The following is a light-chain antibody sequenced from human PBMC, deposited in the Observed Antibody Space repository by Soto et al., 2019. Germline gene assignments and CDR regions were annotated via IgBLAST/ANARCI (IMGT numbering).Light chain of an antibody. V-gene: IGLV2-11*01. CDR1: SSDVGLYNY. CDR3: CSYAGRYTYV. Sequence: LTQPRSVSGSPGQSVTISCSGTSSDVGLYNYVSWYQQHPGNAPKLMTYDVSKRPSGVPDRFSGSKSGNTASLTISGLQAEDEADYYCCSYAGRYTYVFGTGTKVTVL. CDR2: DVS. J-gene: IGLJ1*01.